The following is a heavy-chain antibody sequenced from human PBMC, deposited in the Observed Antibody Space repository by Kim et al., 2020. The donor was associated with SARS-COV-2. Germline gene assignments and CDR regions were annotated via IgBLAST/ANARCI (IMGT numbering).Heavy chain of an antibody. Sequence: SVKVSCKASGGTFSSYAISWVRQAPGQGLEWMGGIIPIFGTANYAQKFQGRVTITADESTSTAYMELSSLRSEDTAVYYCARDHSEYSSGWDLYYFDYWGQGTLVTVSS. CDR2: IIPIFGTA. CDR3: ARDHSEYSSGWDLYYFDY. J-gene: IGHJ4*02. D-gene: IGHD6-19*01. V-gene: IGHV1-69*13. CDR1: GGTFSSYA.